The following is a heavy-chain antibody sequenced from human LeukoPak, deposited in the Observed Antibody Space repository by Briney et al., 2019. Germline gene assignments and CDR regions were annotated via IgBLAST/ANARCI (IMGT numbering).Heavy chain of an antibody. V-gene: IGHV3-7*01. CDR2: IKEDGSEK. CDR1: GFTLSAHW. J-gene: IGHJ4*02. D-gene: IGHD2-21*01. CDR3: ARALYSPY. Sequence: PGGSLRLSCAASGFTLSAHWMSWVRQPPGKGLEWVATIKEDGSEKYYVDSVTGRFTISRDIAKTSLYLQMISLRAEDTVVDYCARALYSPYWGQGTPGTASS.